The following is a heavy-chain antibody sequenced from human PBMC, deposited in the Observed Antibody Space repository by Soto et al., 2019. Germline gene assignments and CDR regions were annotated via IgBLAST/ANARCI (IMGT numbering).Heavy chain of an antibody. CDR2: IIPIFGTA. CDR3: ARDRDYGGNSGGGLGYFQH. J-gene: IGHJ1*01. Sequence: QVQLVQSGAEVKKPGSSVKVSCKASGGTFSSYAISWVRQAPGQGLEWMGGIIPIFGTANYAQKFQGRVTITADESTSTAYRELSSLRSEDTAVYYCARDRDYGGNSGGGLGYFQHWGQGTLVTVSS. V-gene: IGHV1-69*01. D-gene: IGHD4-17*01. CDR1: GGTFSSYA.